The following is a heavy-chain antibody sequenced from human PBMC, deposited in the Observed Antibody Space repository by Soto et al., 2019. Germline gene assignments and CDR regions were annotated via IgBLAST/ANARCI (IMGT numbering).Heavy chain of an antibody. CDR1: GFTFSSYA. D-gene: IGHD1-7*01. J-gene: IGHJ6*02. CDR2: ISYDGGNR. V-gene: IGHV3-30-3*01. Sequence: QVQLVESGGGVVQPGRSLRVSCAASGFTFSSYAMHWVRQAPGKGLEWVAVISYDGGNRYYADSVKGRFTISRDNSKNTLYLQMNSLRAEDTAVYYCAREELRELTAQYYYDCMDVWGQGTTVTVSS. CDR3: AREELRELTAQYYYDCMDV.